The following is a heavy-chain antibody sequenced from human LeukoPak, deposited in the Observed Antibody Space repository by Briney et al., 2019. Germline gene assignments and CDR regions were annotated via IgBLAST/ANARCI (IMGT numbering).Heavy chain of an antibody. CDR1: GYTFTNYD. Sequence: ASVKVSCKASGYTFTNYDINWVRQATGQGLEWMGWMNPNSANTGYSQKFQGRVTFTRDTSISTAYMELSSLRSEDTAVYYCARDSAYGGNPKYYFDYWGQGTLVTVSS. CDR2: MNPNSANT. V-gene: IGHV1-8*03. CDR3: ARDSAYGGNPKYYFDY. D-gene: IGHD4-23*01. J-gene: IGHJ4*02.